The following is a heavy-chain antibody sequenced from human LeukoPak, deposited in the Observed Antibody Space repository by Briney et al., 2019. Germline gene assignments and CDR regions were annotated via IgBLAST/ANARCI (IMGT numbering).Heavy chain of an antibody. CDR3: MTELLGY. V-gene: IGHV3-7*03. J-gene: IGHJ4*02. CDR2: IRGDGNEK. Sequence: PGGSLRLSCAASGFSFSSYWMTWVRQAPGRGLEFVANIRGDGNEKYYMDSMKGRLTISRDNAKNSLFLQMSGLRAEDTAVYYCMTELLGYGGQGTLVTVSS. CDR1: GFSFSSYW. D-gene: IGHD1-14*01.